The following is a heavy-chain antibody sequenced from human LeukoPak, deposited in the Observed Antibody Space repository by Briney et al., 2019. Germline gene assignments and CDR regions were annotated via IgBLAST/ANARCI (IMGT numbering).Heavy chain of an antibody. CDR2: IGSSGSTI. Sequence: PGGSLRLSCVVSGFTFSSYEMNWVRQAPGNGLEWVSYIGSSGSTIYYADSVKGRFTISRDNAKNSLYLQMNSLRAQDTAVYYCAKDQAMVRAIVSGIDYWGQGGLVTVSS. D-gene: IGHD3-10*01. CDR3: AKDQAMVRAIVSGIDY. CDR1: GFTFSSYE. J-gene: IGHJ4*02. V-gene: IGHV3-48*03.